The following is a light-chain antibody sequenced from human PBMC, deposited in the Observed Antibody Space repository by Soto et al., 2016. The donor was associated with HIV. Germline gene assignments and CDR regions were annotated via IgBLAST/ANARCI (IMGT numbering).Light chain of an antibody. CDR1: QSVSTW. V-gene: IGKV1-5*03. Sequence: DIQMTQSPSTLSASVGDTVTLTCRASQSVSTWVAWYQQKPGKAPKLVIYKASLLPREVPSRFSGSGSGAEFTLTISSLQPEDFATYYCQQYDDYPYTFGQGTKLEIK. CDR2: KAS. J-gene: IGKJ2*01. CDR3: QQYDDYPYT.